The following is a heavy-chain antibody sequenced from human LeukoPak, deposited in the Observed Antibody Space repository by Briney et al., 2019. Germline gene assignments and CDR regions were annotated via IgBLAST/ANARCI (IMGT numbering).Heavy chain of an antibody. CDR3: ARTYCSSTSCYTGEGNWFDP. Sequence: SQTLSLTCAVSGGSISSGGYSWSWIRQPPGKGLEWIGYIYHSGSTYYNPSLKSRVTISVDRSKNQFSLKLSSVTAADTAVYYCARTYCSSTSCYTGEGNWFDPWGQGTLVTVSS. CDR1: GGSISSGGYS. D-gene: IGHD2-2*02. CDR2: IYHSGST. J-gene: IGHJ5*02. V-gene: IGHV4-30-2*01.